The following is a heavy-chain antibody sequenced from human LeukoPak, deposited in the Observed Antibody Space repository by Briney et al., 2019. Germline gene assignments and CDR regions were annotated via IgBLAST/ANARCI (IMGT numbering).Heavy chain of an antibody. CDR3: AKRSDYGGNLNYFDY. CDR1: GFTFSNYN. D-gene: IGHD4-23*01. CDR2: ISDSGGST. J-gene: IGHJ4*02. V-gene: IGHV3-23*01. Sequence: GGSLRLSCAASGFTFSNYNMNWVRQAPGKGLEWVSTISDSGGSTYYADSVKGRFTIFRDNSKNTLYLQMNSLRAEDTALYYCAKRSDYGGNLNYFDYWGQGTPVTVSS.